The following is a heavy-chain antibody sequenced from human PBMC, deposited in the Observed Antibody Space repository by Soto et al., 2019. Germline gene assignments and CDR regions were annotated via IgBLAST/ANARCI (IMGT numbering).Heavy chain of an antibody. V-gene: IGHV5-51*01. J-gene: IGHJ6*01. Sequence: GGSLKISFQCSGCSLSKYWSSFVLQMPGKGLDWVGVIYPGDSDTRYSPSFRGQVTISADKSISHVYLQWSSLKASDTAMYYCQRNRIRQYYHGMEVWGQGTTV. CDR3: QRNRIRQYYHGMEV. CDR2: IYPGDSDT. CDR1: GCSLSKYW. D-gene: IGHD1-1*01.